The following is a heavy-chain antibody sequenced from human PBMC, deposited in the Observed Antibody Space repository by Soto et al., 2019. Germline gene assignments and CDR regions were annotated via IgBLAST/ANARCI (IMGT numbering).Heavy chain of an antibody. Sequence: SETLSLTCTVSGGSISSGGYYWSWIRQHPGKGLEWIGYIYYSGSTYYNPSLKSRVTISVDTSKNQFSLKLSSVTAADTAVYYCAREQLWLDSWFDPWGQGTLVTVSS. V-gene: IGHV4-31*03. CDR3: AREQLWLDSWFDP. CDR2: IYYSGST. J-gene: IGHJ5*02. CDR1: GGSISSGGYY. D-gene: IGHD5-18*01.